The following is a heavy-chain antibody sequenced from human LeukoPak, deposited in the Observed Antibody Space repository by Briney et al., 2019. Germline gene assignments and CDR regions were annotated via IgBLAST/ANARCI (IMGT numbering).Heavy chain of an antibody. CDR3: ARGGTYGDYGDY. CDR2: KNPNSGNT. J-gene: IGHJ4*02. D-gene: IGHD4-17*01. V-gene: IGHV1-8*02. CDR1: GYTFTSYY. Sequence: ASVKVSCKASGYTFTSYYMHWVRQATGQGLEWMGWKNPNSGNTGYAQKFQGRVTMTRNTSISTAYMELSSLRSEDTAVYYCARGGTYGDYGDYWGQGTLVTVSS.